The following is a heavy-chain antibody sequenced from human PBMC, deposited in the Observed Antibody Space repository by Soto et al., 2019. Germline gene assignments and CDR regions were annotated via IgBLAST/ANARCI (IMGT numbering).Heavy chain of an antibody. CDR1: GFTFSDFG. J-gene: IGHJ4*02. CDR2: ISMDGLDR. CDR3: ASPREGQWLVFDH. V-gene: IGHV3-30*19. D-gene: IGHD6-19*01. Sequence: GFLRLSCVVSGFTFSDFGMPWVRQSPGEGLAWVASISMDGLDRYYSESVKGRFTISRDDSKNTVFLQMNSLKVEDTAAYFCASPREGQWLVFDHWGQRTLVTVSS.